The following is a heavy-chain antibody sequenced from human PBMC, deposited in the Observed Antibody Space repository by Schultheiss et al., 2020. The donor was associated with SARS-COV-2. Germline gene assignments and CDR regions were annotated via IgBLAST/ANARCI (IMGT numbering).Heavy chain of an antibody. V-gene: IGHV3-23*01. CDR2: ISGSGGST. D-gene: IGHD3-10*01. CDR3: AKDQGFYPPPGAFDY. Sequence: GESLKISCAASGFTFSSYAMSWVRQVPGKGLEWVSTISGSGGSTYYADTVKGRFTISRDNSKNTLYLQMKSLRAEDTAVYYCAKDQGFYPPPGAFDYWGQGTLLTVSS. CDR1: GFTFSSYA. J-gene: IGHJ4*02.